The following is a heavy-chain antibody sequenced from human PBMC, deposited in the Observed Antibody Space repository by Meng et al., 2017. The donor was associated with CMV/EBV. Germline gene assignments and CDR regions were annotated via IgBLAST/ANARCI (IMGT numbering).Heavy chain of an antibody. D-gene: IGHD6-13*01. CDR2: ISSSGSTI. CDR1: GFTFSDYY. V-gene: IGHV3-11*01. CDR3: AKGRSIEAPGTRYFDC. J-gene: IGHJ4*02. Sequence: GGSLRLSCAASGFTFSDYYMNWIRQAPGKGLEWVSYISSSGSTIYYADSVKGRFTISRDNAKNSLYLQMNSLRAEDTAVYYCAKGRSIEAPGTRYFDCWGQGTLVTVSS.